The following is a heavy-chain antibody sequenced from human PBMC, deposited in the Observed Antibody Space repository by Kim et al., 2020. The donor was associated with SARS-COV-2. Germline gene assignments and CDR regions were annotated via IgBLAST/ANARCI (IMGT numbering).Heavy chain of an antibody. Sequence: AATVKGRFTISRDDSKHTLYLQMKSLKTGDTAVYYCTTGTGTSTQRGFDYWGQGTLVTVSS. CDR3: TTGTGTSTQRGFDY. J-gene: IGHJ4*02. V-gene: IGHV3-15*01. D-gene: IGHD4-17*01.